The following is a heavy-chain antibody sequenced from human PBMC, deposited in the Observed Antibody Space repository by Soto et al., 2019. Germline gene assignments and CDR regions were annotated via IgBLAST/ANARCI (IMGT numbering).Heavy chain of an antibody. V-gene: IGHV1-18*01. CDR3: AKNGQPPYYYYGLDV. CDR1: GYTFTRYG. CDR2: ISGYNGDT. D-gene: IGHD2-8*01. J-gene: IGHJ6*02. Sequence: GASVNVSCKASGYTFTRYGISWVRQAPGQGLEWMGWISGYNGDTNYAQKFQDRVSMTIDTSTGTAYMELRSLTSDDTAIYYCAKNGQPPYYYYGLDVWG.